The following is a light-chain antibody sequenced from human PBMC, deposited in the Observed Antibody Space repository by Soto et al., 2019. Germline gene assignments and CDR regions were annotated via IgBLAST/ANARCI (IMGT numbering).Light chain of an antibody. V-gene: IGLV2-23*03. CDR1: SSDIGSQNL. CDR2: EGS. CDR3: CSYAGRKNFYV. Sequence: QSVLTQPASVSASPGQSIAISCTGASSDIGSQNLVSWYQQHPGKAPKLVIYEGSKRPSGVSDRFSGSKSANTASLTISGLQAEDEADYYRCSYAGRKNFYVFGTGTKVTVL. J-gene: IGLJ1*01.